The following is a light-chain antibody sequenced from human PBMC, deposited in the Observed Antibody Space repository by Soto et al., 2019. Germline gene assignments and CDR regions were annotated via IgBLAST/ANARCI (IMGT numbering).Light chain of an antibody. Sequence: EIVLTQSPATLSLSPGERATLSCRASQRVSSYLAWYQQKPGQAPRLLIYDASNRATGIPARFSGSGSGTDFTLPISSLEPEDCAVYYCQQRSNWPPYTCGQGTKLEIK. J-gene: IGKJ2*01. CDR1: QRVSSY. CDR2: DAS. CDR3: QQRSNWPPYT. V-gene: IGKV3-11*01.